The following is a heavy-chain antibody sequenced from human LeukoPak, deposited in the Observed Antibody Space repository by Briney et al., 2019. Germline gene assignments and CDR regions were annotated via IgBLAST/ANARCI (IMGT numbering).Heavy chain of an antibody. CDR3: AKRGPNXGVXFDY. D-gene: IGHD2-8*01. CDR1: GFTFNNYA. V-gene: IGHV3-23*01. Sequence: GGSLRLSCAASGFTFNNYAMSWVRQAPGKGLEWVSGISGSGSSTYYADSVKGRFTISRDNSKNTLYLQVNSLRAEDTAVYYCAKRGPNXGVXFDYWGQGTLVTVSS. CDR2: ISGSGSST. J-gene: IGHJ4*02.